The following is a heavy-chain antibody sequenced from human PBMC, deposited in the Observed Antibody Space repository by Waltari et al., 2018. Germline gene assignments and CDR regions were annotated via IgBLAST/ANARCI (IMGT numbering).Heavy chain of an antibody. D-gene: IGHD6-13*01. Sequence: QVQLEESGGGVVQPGRSLRLSCAASGFTFSSYAMHWVRQAPGKGLEWVAVISYDGSNKYYADSVKGRFTISRDNSKNTLYLQMNSLRAEDTAVYYCAREQQLVMDYWGQGTLVTVSS. J-gene: IGHJ4*02. CDR1: GFTFSSYA. V-gene: IGHV3-30-3*01. CDR3: AREQQLVMDY. CDR2: ISYDGSNK.